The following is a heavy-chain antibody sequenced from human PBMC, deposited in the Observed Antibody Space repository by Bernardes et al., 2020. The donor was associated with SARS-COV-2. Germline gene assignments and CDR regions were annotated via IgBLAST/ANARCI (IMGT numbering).Heavy chain of an antibody. D-gene: IGHD3-3*01. J-gene: IGHJ6*03. Sequence: SETLSLTCTVSGGSISSYYWSWIRQPAGKGLEWIGRIYTSGSTNYNPSLKSRVTMSVDTSKNQFSLKLSSVTAADTAVYYCARTTQNDRFWSGYYYSYYYYMDVWGKGTTVTVSS. CDR2: IYTSGST. V-gene: IGHV4-4*07. CDR3: ARTTQNDRFWSGYYYSYYYYMDV. CDR1: GGSISSYY.